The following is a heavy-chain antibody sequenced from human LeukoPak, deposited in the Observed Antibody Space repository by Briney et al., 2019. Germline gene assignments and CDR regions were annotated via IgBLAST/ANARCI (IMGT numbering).Heavy chain of an antibody. CDR1: GGSFSGYY. V-gene: IGHV4-34*01. Sequence: SETLSLTCAVYGGSFSGYYWSWIRQPPGKGLEWIGEINHSGSTNYNPSLKSRVTISVDTSKNQFSLKLSSVTAADTAVYYCARLVATTTAFDYWGQGTLVTVSS. CDR3: ARLVATTTAFDY. J-gene: IGHJ4*02. D-gene: IGHD5-12*01. CDR2: INHSGST.